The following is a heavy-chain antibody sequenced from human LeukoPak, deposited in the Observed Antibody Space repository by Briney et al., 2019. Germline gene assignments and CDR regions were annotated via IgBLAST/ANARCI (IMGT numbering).Heavy chain of an antibody. CDR3: AKGVGSWSFDY. J-gene: IGHJ4*02. D-gene: IGHD2-15*01. CDR2: VSGSGGNT. Sequence: GGTLRLSCAASGFTFSNYGMSWVRQVPGKGLEWVSGVSGSGGNTYYADSVKGRFTISRDNSKNTLHLQMNSLRADDTAVYYCAKGVGSWSFDYWGQGTLVTVSS. CDR1: GFTFSNYG. V-gene: IGHV3-23*01.